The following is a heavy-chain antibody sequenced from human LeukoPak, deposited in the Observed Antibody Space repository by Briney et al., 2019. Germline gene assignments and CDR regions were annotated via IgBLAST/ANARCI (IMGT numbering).Heavy chain of an antibody. CDR2: INPNSGGT. D-gene: IGHD6-6*01. V-gene: IGHV1-2*02. CDR1: GYTFTGYY. Sequence: ASVKVSCKASGYTFTGYYMHWVRQAAGQGLEWMGWINPNSGGTNYAQKFQGRVTMTRDTSISTAYMELTRLRSDDTAVYYCARDRPPRAFDIWGQGTMVTVSS. J-gene: IGHJ3*02. CDR3: ARDRPPRAFDI.